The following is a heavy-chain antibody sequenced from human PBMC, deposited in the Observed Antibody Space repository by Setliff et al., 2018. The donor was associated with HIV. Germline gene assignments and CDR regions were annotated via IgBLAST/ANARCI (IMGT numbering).Heavy chain of an antibody. CDR2: IFASGST. J-gene: IGHJ3*02. V-gene: IGHV4-4*07. Sequence: SETLSLTCTVSGGSFSSYHWSWIRHPAGKGLEWIGHIFASGSTKYNPSLESRVTMSVDTSRTQFSLKLRSVTAADTAVYYCARTLAYHAFDIWGQGTMVTVSS. CDR3: ARTLAYHAFDI. CDR1: GGSFSSYH. D-gene: IGHD2-2*01.